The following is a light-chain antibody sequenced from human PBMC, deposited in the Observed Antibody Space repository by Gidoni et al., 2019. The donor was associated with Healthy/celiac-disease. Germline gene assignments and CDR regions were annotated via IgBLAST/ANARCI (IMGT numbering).Light chain of an antibody. Sequence: QSALTQPASVSGSPGQSITISCTGTSSDVGGYNYVSWYQQHPGKAPKLMIYEVSNRPSGVSNRFSGSKSGNTASLTISGLQAEDEADYYCSSYTSSSRLYVFGTGTKVTVL. CDR1: SSDVGGYNY. V-gene: IGLV2-14*01. CDR2: EVS. J-gene: IGLJ1*01. CDR3: SSYTSSSRLYV.